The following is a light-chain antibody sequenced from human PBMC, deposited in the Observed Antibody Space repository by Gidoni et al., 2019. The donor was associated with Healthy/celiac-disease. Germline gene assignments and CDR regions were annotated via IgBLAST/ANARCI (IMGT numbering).Light chain of an antibody. Sequence: DIQMTQSPSSLSASVGDRVTITCQASQDISNYLNWYQQKPGKAPKLLIYDASNLETGVPSRFSGSGAGTDFTCTISSLQPEDIATYYCQQYDNLPITFGQGTRVEIK. V-gene: IGKV1-33*01. CDR1: QDISNY. CDR2: DAS. CDR3: QQYDNLPIT. J-gene: IGKJ5*01.